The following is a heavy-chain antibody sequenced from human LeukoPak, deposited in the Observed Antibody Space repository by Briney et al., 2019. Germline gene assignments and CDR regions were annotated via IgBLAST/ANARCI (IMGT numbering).Heavy chain of an antibody. CDR2: VSGSGDKT. CDR3: AKGVGRTTMIILVPRFFDS. D-gene: IGHD3-22*01. J-gene: IGHJ4*02. Sequence: GVSLRLSCAASAFTFSSYAMSWVRQAPGKGLEWVSTVSGSGDKTYYADSVKGRFTISRDNSKNTLYLQMSSLRAEDTAIYYCAKGVGRTTMIILVPRFFDSWGQGTLVTVSS. CDR1: AFTFSSYA. V-gene: IGHV3-23*01.